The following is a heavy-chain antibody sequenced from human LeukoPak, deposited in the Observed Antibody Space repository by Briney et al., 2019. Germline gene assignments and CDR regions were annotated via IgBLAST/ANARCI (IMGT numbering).Heavy chain of an antibody. V-gene: IGHV4-38-2*02. CDR3: ATNRVGTYDRPFDI. CDR2: IYHSGST. CDR1: GYSISTSYY. Sequence: SETLSLTCTVSGYSISTSYYWGWIRQPPGKGLEWIGSIYHSGSTYYNPSLKSRVTVSVDTSKNQFSLKLSSVTAADTAVYYCATNRVGTYDRPFDIWGQGTMVTVSS. D-gene: IGHD1-26*01. J-gene: IGHJ3*02.